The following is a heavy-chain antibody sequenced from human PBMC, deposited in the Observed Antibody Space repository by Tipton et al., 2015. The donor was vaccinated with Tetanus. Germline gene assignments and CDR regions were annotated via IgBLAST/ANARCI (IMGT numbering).Heavy chain of an antibody. CDR2: LYYTGTT. CDR1: GGSISTTSDY. D-gene: IGHD7-27*01. V-gene: IGHV4-39*01. J-gene: IGHJ3*02. Sequence: GLVKPSETLSLTCTVSGGSISTTSDYWGWIRQPPGTGLGWIGSLYYTGTTYYNPSLKSRLTISVDTSKNQFSLGLSSVTASDTAVYFCARHSLKLGMWAFDIWGRGTLVTVSS. CDR3: ARHSLKLGMWAFDI.